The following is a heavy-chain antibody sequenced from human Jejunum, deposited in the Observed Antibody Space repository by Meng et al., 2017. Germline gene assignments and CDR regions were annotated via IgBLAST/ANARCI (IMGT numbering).Heavy chain of an antibody. D-gene: IGHD1-20*01. CDR2: IKSKTAGGTT. J-gene: IGHJ6*02. V-gene: IGHV3-15*01. Sequence: GESLKISCATSGFTFSNAWMSWVRQAPGKGLEWVGRIKSKTAGGTTEYAAPVKGRFTISTDDSENTLYLQMNSLKTEDTAVYYCTTYGIIGTTPRFYGMDVWGQGTTVTVSS. CDR1: GFTFSNAW. CDR3: TTYGIIGTTPRFYGMDV.